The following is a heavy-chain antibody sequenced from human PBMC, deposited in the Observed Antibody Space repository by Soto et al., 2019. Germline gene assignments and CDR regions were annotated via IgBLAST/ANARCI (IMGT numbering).Heavy chain of an antibody. CDR2: IYYSGST. V-gene: IGHV4-30-4*01. D-gene: IGHD1-20*01. CDR3: ARVPTRITGTNYYYGMDV. Sequence: CTVSGGSISSGDYYWSWIRQPPGKGLEWIGYIYYSGSTYYNPSLKSRVTISVDTSKNQFSLKLSSVTAADTAVYYCARVPTRITGTNYYYGMDVWGQGTTVTVSS. CDR1: GGSISSGDYY. J-gene: IGHJ6*02.